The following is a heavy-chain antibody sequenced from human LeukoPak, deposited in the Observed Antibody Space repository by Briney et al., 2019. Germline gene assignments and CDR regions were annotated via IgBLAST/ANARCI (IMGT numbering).Heavy chain of an antibody. CDR2: ISAYNGNT. D-gene: IGHD2-15*01. CDR1: GYTFTSYG. Sequence: ASVKVSCKASGYTFTSYGISWVRQAPGQGLEWMGWISAYNGNTNYAQNLQGRVTMTTDTSTTTAYMELRNLRSDDTAVYFCARDPSNSVGSRIYFDYWGQGTLVTVSS. J-gene: IGHJ4*02. CDR3: ARDPSNSVGSRIYFDY. V-gene: IGHV1-18*01.